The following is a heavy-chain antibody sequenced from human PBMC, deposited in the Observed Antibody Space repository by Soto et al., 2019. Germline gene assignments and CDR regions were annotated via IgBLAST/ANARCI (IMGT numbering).Heavy chain of an antibody. Sequence: GGSLRLSCAASGFTFSSYAMSWVRQAPGKGLEWVSAISGSGGSTYYADSVKGRFTISRDNSKNTLYLQMNSLRAEDTAVYYCAKDHGGCSGGSCPLFDYWGQGTLVTVSS. CDR3: AKDHGGCSGGSCPLFDY. CDR1: GFTFSSYA. V-gene: IGHV3-23*01. CDR2: ISGSGGST. J-gene: IGHJ4*02. D-gene: IGHD2-15*01.